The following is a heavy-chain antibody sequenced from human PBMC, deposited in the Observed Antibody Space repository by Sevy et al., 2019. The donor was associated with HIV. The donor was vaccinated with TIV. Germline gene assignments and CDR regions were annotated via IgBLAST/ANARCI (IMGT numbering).Heavy chain of an antibody. Sequence: GGSLRLSCAASGFTFSSYSMNWVRQAPGKGLEWVSYISSSSSTIYYADSVKGRFTISRDNAKNSLYLQMNSLRDEDTAMYYCARDRTMVRGVIIEERLYYYYMDVWGKGTTVTVSS. CDR2: ISSSSSTI. CDR3: ARDRTMVRGVIIEERLYYYYMDV. CDR1: GFTFSSYS. V-gene: IGHV3-48*02. D-gene: IGHD3-10*01. J-gene: IGHJ6*03.